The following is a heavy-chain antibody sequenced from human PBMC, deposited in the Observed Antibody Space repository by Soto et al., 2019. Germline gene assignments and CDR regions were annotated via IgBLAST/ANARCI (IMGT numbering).Heavy chain of an antibody. J-gene: IGHJ4*02. CDR2: ILHDGSYK. V-gene: IGHV3-30*18. CDR1: GFTFSAYG. Sequence: QVQLVESGGGVVQPGRSLRLSCAASGFTFSAYGMHWVRQAPGKGLEWVAVILHDGSYKYYGDSVKGRFTISRDSSKNPLYLQINRVRGDDTAFYYCAKGDYKNFLDYWGQGTLVTVPS. D-gene: IGHD4-17*01. CDR3: AKGDYKNFLDY.